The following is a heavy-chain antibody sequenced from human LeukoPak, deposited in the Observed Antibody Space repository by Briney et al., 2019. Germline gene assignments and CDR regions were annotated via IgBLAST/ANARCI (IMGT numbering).Heavy chain of an antibody. D-gene: IGHD3-10*01. CDR3: AKSNGYGLVDI. J-gene: IGHJ3*02. CDR1: GGSISSYY. CDR2: IFYSGST. V-gene: IGHV4-59*12. Sequence: SETLSLTCAVSGGSISSYYWSWIRQPPGKGLEWIGNIFYSGSTYYSPSLKSRVTISLDTSRNQFSLKLTSVTAADTAVYYCAKSNGYGLVDIWGQGTMVTVSS.